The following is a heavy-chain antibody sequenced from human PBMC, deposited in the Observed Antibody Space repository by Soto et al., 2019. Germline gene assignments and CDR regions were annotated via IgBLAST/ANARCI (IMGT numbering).Heavy chain of an antibody. CDR3: AKAKRGYSYGYLYYYYMDV. CDR2: ISYDGSNK. Sequence: GGSLRLSCAASGFTFSSYGMHWVRQAPGKGLEWVAVISYDGSNKYYADSVKGRFTISRDNSKNTLYLQMNSLRAEDTAVYYCAKAKRGYSYGYLYYYYMDVWGKGTTVTVSS. D-gene: IGHD5-18*01. J-gene: IGHJ6*03. CDR1: GFTFSSYG. V-gene: IGHV3-30*18.